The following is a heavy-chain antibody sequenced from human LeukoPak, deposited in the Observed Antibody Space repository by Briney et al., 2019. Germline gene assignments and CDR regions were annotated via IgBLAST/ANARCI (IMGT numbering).Heavy chain of an antibody. D-gene: IGHD3-22*01. V-gene: IGHV4-30-2*01. CDR2: IYHSGST. CDR3: ARGDTMIVVEYYFDY. Sequence: PSETLSLTCAVSGGSISSGGYSWSWIRQPPGKGLEWIGYIYHSGSTYYNPSLKSRVTISVDTSKNQFSLKLSSVTAADTAVYYCARGDTMIVVEYYFDYWGQGTLVTVSS. CDR1: GGSISSGGYS. J-gene: IGHJ4*02.